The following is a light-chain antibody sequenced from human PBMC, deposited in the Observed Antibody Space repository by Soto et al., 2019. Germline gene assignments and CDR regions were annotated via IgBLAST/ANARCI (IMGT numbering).Light chain of an antibody. V-gene: IGKV3-20*01. J-gene: IGKJ1*01. CDR2: GAS. Sequence: EIVLTQSPGTLSLSPGERATLSCRASQSVSRSYLAWYQQKPGQAPRLLIYGASSRATGIPDRFSGSGSGTDFTLTISRLEPEDFAVYYCQQYENSWTFGQGTKVEIK. CDR3: QQYENSWT. CDR1: QSVSRSY.